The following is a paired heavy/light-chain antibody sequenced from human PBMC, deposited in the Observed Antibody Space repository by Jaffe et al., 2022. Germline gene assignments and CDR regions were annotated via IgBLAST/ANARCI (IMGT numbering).Light chain of an antibody. CDR3: CSYAGSSTFV. CDR2: EGS. V-gene: IGLV2-23*03. Sequence: QSALTQPASVSGSPGQSITISCTGTSSDVGSYNLVSWYQQHPGKAPKLMIYEGSKRPSGVSNRFSGSKSGNTASLTISGLQAEDEADYYCCSYAGSSTFVFGGGTKLTVL. CDR1: SSDVGSYNL. J-gene: IGLJ3*02.
Heavy chain of an antibody. CDR3: AKDIRPGIMITFGGVIAPSFDY. J-gene: IGHJ4*02. D-gene: IGHD3-16*02. Sequence: EVQLVESGGVVVQPGGSLRLSCAASGFTFDDYAMHWVRQAPGKGLEWVSLISWDGGSTYYADSVKGRFTISRDNSKNSLYLQMNSLRAEDTALYYCAKDIRPGIMITFGGVIAPSFDYWGQGTLVTVSS. CDR1: GFTFDDYA. V-gene: IGHV3-43D*04. CDR2: ISWDGGST.